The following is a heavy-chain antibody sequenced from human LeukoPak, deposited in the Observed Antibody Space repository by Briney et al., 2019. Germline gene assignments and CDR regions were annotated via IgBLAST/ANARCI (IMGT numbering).Heavy chain of an antibody. CDR2: IIPIFGTA. CDR1: GGTFSSYA. J-gene: IGHJ4*02. V-gene: IGHV1-69*05. D-gene: IGHD3-10*01. CDR3: ARVGEEYYGSGSLDY. Sequence: SVKVSCKASGGTFSSYAISWVRQAPGQGLEWMGGIIPIFGTANYAQKFQGRVTITTDESTSTAYMELSSLRSEDTAVYYCARVGEEYYGSGSLDYWGQGTMVTVSS.